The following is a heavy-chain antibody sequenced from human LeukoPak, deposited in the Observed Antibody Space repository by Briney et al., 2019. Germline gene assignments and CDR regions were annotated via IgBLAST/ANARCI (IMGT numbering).Heavy chain of an antibody. J-gene: IGHJ4*02. D-gene: IGHD6-6*01. CDR3: ARHDAGIAARPFDN. CDR1: GGSFSGYY. Sequence: SETLSLTCAVYGGSFSGYYWSWIRQPPGKGLEWIAYIHASGPTNYNPSLKSRITISVDTSKNQFSLKLSSVTAADTAVYYCARHDAGIAARPFDNWGQGTLVTVSS. V-gene: IGHV4-4*09. CDR2: IHASGPT.